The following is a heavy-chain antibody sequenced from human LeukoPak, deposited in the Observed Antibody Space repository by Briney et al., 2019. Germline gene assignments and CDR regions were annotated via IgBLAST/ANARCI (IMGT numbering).Heavy chain of an antibody. J-gene: IGHJ5*02. Sequence: PGGSLTPSCAASGFTFGNYWMHWVRQAPGKGLVWVAHIHNDGDGPTYADSAKGRFTISRDNAKNTLYLQMNSLRAEDTAVYYCARDRPHNWFDPWGQGTLVTVSS. V-gene: IGHV3-74*01. CDR2: IHNDGDGP. CDR3: ARDRPHNWFDP. CDR1: GFTFGNYW.